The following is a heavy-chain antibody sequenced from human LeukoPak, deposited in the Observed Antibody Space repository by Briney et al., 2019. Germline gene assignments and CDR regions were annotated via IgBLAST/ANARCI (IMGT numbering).Heavy chain of an antibody. Sequence: SETLSLTCTVSGGSISSYYWSWIRQPPGKGLEWIGYFYYNGSTNYNPSLKSRVTISVDTSKNQFSLKLSSVTAADTAVYYCARDSSTSPAFDIWGQGTMVTVSP. CDR1: GGSISSYY. CDR3: ARDSSTSPAFDI. CDR2: FYYNGST. V-gene: IGHV4-59*01. D-gene: IGHD2-2*01. J-gene: IGHJ3*02.